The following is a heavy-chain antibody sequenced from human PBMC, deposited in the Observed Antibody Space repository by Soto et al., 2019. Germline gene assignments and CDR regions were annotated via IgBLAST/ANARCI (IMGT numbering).Heavy chain of an antibody. CDR1: GGSISSYY. J-gene: IGHJ5*02. CDR3: AILQSGWFDP. V-gene: IGHV4-59*01. Sequence: SETLYLTYTVSGGSISSYYWSWIRQPPGKGLEWIGYIYYSGSTNYNPSLKSRVTISVDTSKNQFSLKLSSVTAADTAVYYCAILQSGWFDPWGQGTLVTVSS. CDR2: IYYSGST. D-gene: IGHD4-4*01.